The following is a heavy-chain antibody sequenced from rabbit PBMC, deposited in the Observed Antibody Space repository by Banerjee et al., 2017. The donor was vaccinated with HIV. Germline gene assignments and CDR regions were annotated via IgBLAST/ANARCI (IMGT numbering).Heavy chain of an antibody. CDR1: GFSFSSSYW. D-gene: IGHD6-1*01. Sequence: QSLEESGGDLVKPGASLTLTCTASGFSFSSSYWICWVRQAPGKGLEWIACIYAGSSGSTYYASWAKGRFTISKTSSTTVTLQMTSLTAADTATYFCARSYYIYPDGHFNLWGPGTLVTVS. V-gene: IGHV1S40*01. J-gene: IGHJ4*01. CDR2: IYAGSSGST. CDR3: ARSYYIYPDGHFNL.